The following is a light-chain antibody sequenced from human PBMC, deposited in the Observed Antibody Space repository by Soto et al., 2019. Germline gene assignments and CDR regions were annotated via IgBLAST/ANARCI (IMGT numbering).Light chain of an antibody. Sequence: QSALTQPASVSGSPGQSGTISCTGSNSDVGGYDFVPWYQHHPGKAPKLILYEVTKRPSGVSNRFSGSKSGNTASRTISGLQAGDDVDYFCSSHTSTVTLEVIFGEGTKVTVL. V-gene: IGLV2-14*01. CDR3: SSHTSTVTLEVI. J-gene: IGLJ2*01. CDR1: NSDVGGYDF. CDR2: EVT.